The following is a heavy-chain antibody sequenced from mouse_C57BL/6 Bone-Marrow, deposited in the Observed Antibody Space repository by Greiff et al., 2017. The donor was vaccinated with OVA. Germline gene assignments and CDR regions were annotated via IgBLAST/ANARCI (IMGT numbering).Heavy chain of an antibody. Sequence: QVQLQQPGAELVRPGSSVKLSCKASGYTFTSYWMDWVKQRPGQGLEWIGNIYPSDSETHYNQKFKDKATLTVDKSSSTAYMQLSSLTSEDSAVYYCARGEIYYDCAGEWFAYWGQGTLVTVSA. V-gene: IGHV1-61*01. CDR1: GYTFTSYW. D-gene: IGHD2-4*01. CDR2: IYPSDSET. CDR3: ARGEIYYDCAGEWFAY. J-gene: IGHJ3*01.